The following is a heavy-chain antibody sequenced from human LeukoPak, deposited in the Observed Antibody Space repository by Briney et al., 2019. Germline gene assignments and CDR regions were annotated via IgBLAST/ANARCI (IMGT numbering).Heavy chain of an antibody. Sequence: PGGSLRLSCAASGFTFSSYSIHWVRQAPGKGLEWVAVISDDGNKKYYADSVKGRFTISRDNSKNTVYLQMNSLRAEDTAVYYCARDLTGDNFDYWGQGTLVTVSS. CDR3: ARDLTGDNFDY. CDR2: ISDDGNKK. D-gene: IGHD7-27*01. J-gene: IGHJ4*02. CDR1: GFTFSSYS. V-gene: IGHV3-30-3*01.